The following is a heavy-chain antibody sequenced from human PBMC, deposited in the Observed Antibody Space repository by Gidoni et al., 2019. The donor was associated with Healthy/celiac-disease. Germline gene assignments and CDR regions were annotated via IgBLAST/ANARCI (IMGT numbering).Heavy chain of an antibody. D-gene: IGHD6-13*01. CDR2: IYYSGST. CDR1: GGSISSYY. Sequence: QVQLQESGPGLVKPSETLSLTCPVSGGSISSYYWSWIRQPPGKGLEWIGYIYYSGSTNYNPSLKSRVTISVDTSKNQFSLKLSSVTAADTAVYYCAREDVAAAGHGYFDYWGQGTLVTVSS. J-gene: IGHJ4*02. V-gene: IGHV4-59*01. CDR3: AREDVAAAGHGYFDY.